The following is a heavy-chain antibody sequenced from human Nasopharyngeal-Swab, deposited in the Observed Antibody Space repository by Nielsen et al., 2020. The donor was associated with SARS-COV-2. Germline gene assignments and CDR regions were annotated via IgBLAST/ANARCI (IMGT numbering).Heavy chain of an antibody. D-gene: IGHD4-17*01. V-gene: IGHV4-59*01. Sequence: SETLSLTCTVSGGSISSYYWSWIRQPPGKGLEWIGYIYYSGSTNYNPSLKSRVTISVDTSKNQFSLKLSSVTAADTAVYYCARDKTTVTTGGWFDPWGQGTLVTVSS. CDR1: GGSISSYY. CDR3: ARDKTTVTTGGWFDP. J-gene: IGHJ5*02. CDR2: IYYSGST.